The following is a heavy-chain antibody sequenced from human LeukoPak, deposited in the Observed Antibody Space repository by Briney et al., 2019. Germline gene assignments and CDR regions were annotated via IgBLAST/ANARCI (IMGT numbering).Heavy chain of an antibody. CDR3: ARGAVRGVNGY. V-gene: IGHV4-34*01. Sequence: SETLSLTCTVSGGSINNYYWSWIRQPPGKGLEWIGEINHSGSTNYNPSLKSRVAISVDTSKNQFSLKLSSVTAADTAVYYCARGAVRGVNGYWGQGTLVTVSS. CDR1: GGSINNYY. J-gene: IGHJ4*02. CDR2: INHSGST. D-gene: IGHD3-10*01.